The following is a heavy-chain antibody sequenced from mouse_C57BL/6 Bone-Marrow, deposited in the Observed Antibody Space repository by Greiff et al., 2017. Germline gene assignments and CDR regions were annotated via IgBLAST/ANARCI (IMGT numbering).Heavy chain of an antibody. CDR1: GYTFTSYW. CDR2: IHPNSGST. CDR3: ARGRVYYGSSDGYWDFDV. Sequence: QVQLQQPGAELVKPGASVKLSCKASGYTFTSYWMHWVKQRPGQGLEWIGMIHPNSGSTNYNEKFKSKATLTVDKSSSTAYMQLNSLTSEDSAVYYCARGRVYYGSSDGYWDFDVWGTGTTGTVSS. J-gene: IGHJ1*03. D-gene: IGHD1-1*01. V-gene: IGHV1-64*01.